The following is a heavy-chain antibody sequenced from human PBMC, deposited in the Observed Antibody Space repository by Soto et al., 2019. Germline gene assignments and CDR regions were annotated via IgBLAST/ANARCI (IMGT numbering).Heavy chain of an antibody. Sequence: ASVKVSCKASGYTFTSYGISWVRQAPGQGLEWMGWISAYNGNTNYAQKLQGRVTMTTDTSTSTAYMELRSLRSDDTAVYYCARASGFLEWLTNPRMYVRAQGTTVTVSS. CDR3: ARASGFLEWLTNPRMYV. V-gene: IGHV1-18*01. D-gene: IGHD3-3*01. J-gene: IGHJ6*02. CDR2: ISAYNGNT. CDR1: GYTFTSYG.